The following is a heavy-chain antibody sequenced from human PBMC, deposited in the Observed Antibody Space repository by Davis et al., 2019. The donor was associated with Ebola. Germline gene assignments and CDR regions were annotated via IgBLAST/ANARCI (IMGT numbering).Heavy chain of an antibody. CDR1: GSSFFGYF. CDR2: INPNDGGT. J-gene: IGHJ4*02. V-gene: IGHV1-2*06. Sequence: AASVKVSCKASGSSFFGYFIHWVRQAPGQGLEWMGRINPNDGGTDYAQEFQGRVTMTRDTSIGTTYMELSRLKSGDTAVYYCARVLGTGDDYWGQGTLVTVSS. D-gene: IGHD7-27*01. CDR3: ARVLGTGDDY.